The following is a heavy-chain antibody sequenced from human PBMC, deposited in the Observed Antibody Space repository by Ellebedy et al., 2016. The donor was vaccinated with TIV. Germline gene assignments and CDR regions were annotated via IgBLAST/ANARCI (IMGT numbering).Heavy chain of an antibody. Sequence: GESLKISXAASGFTFSSYWMSWVRQAPGKGLEWVANIKQDGSEKYYVDSVKGRFTISRDNAKNSLYLQMNSLRAEDTAVYYCARDQGIYGDYGVDYWGQGTLVTVSS. CDR1: GFTFSSYW. D-gene: IGHD4-17*01. CDR2: IKQDGSEK. V-gene: IGHV3-7*01. J-gene: IGHJ4*02. CDR3: ARDQGIYGDYGVDY.